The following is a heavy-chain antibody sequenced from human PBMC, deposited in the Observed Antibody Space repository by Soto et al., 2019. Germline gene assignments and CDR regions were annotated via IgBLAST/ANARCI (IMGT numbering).Heavy chain of an antibody. J-gene: IGHJ4*02. Sequence: QVQLQESGPGLVKPSETLSLTCTVSGGSISSYYWSWIRQPPGKGLEWIGYIYYSGSTNYNPSLRSRVTISVDTSKNQFSLKLSSVPAADTAVYYCARNPPEGGYFDYWGQGTLVTVSS. V-gene: IGHV4-59*01. D-gene: IGHD3-16*01. CDR2: IYYSGST. CDR1: GGSISSYY. CDR3: ARNPPEGGYFDY.